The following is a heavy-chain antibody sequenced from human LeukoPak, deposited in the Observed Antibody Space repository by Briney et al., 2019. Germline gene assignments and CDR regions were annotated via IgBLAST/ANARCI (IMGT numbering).Heavy chain of an antibody. CDR3: ARGSSGGRNFYYYYYYMDV. J-gene: IGHJ6*03. CDR2: INHSGST. D-gene: IGHD4-11*01. Sequence: SETLSLTCAVYGGSFSGYYWSWIRQPPGKGLEWIGEINHSGSTNYNPSLKSRVTISVDTSKNQFSLKLSSVTAADTAVYYCARGSSGGRNFYYYYYYMDVWGKGTTVTVSS. CDR1: GGSFSGYY. V-gene: IGHV4-34*01.